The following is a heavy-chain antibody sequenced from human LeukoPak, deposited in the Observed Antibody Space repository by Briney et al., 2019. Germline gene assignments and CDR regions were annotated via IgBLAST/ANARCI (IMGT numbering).Heavy chain of an antibody. J-gene: IGHJ4*02. CDR1: GDSISSHY. CDR2: VHYSGGA. D-gene: IGHD2-8*01. CDR3: AREYCTTTCYFDY. V-gene: IGHV4-59*11. Sequence: SETLSLTCTVSGDSISSHYWSWIRQSPGKGLEWIGYVHYSGGATYNPSLKSQVTISVATSKTQFSLKLSSVTAADTAVYYCAREYCTTTCYFDYWGQGMLVTVSS.